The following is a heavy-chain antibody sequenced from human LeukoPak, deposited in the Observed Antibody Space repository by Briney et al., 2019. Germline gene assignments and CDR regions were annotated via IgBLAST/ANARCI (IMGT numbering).Heavy chain of an antibody. J-gene: IGHJ4*02. Sequence: GGSLRLSCAASGFTFSSYGMPWVRQAPGKGLEWVAVISYDGSNKYYADSVKGRFTISRDNSKNTLYLQMNSLRAEDTAVYYCLPTYYYDSSAQGVFDYWGQGTLVTVSS. CDR2: ISYDGSNK. V-gene: IGHV3-30*03. CDR1: GFTFSSYG. CDR3: LPTYYYDSSAQGVFDY. D-gene: IGHD3-22*01.